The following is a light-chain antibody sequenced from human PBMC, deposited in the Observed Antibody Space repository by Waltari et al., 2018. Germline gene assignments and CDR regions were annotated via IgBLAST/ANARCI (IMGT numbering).Light chain of an antibody. Sequence: AIQMTQSPSSLSVSVGDRVPITCRASEDIRNDLGWYQQKPGKAPRLLIFAASTLQSGVPSRFSGSGSGTDFTLTISSLQPEDFATYFCLQDYIFPLTFGGGTTVEI. V-gene: IGKV1-6*01. CDR3: LQDYIFPLT. J-gene: IGKJ4*01. CDR2: AAS. CDR1: EDIRND.